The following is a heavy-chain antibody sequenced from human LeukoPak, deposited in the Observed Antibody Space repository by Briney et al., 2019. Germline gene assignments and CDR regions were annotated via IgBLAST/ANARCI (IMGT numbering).Heavy chain of an antibody. CDR1: GYTLTELS. V-gene: IGHV1-24*01. Sequence: ASVKVSCKVSGYTLTELSMHWVRQAPGKGLEWMGGFDPEDGETIYAQKFQGRVTMTTDTSTSTAYMELRSLRSDDTAVYYCARRDTAMVPHYYYYMDVWGKGTTVTVSS. J-gene: IGHJ6*03. D-gene: IGHD5-18*01. CDR2: FDPEDGET. CDR3: ARRDTAMVPHYYYYMDV.